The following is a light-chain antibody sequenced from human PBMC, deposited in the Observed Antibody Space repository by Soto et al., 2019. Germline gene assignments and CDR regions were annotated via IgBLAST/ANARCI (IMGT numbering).Light chain of an antibody. CDR2: RNN. V-gene: IGLV1-47*01. J-gene: IGLJ2*01. CDR3: AAWDDSLSGLV. CDR1: DSNIRSHY. Sequence: QSVLMQPPSASGTPGQRVTISCSGSDSNIRSHYVYWYEQLPGTAPKLLIYRNNQRPSGVPDRFSGSKSGTSASLAISGLRSEDEDDYYCAAWDDSLSGLVFGGGTKLTVL.